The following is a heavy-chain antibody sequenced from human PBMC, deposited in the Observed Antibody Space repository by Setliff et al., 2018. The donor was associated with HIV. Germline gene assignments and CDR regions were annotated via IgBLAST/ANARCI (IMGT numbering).Heavy chain of an antibody. D-gene: IGHD2-21*02. J-gene: IGHJ5*02. CDR3: HRPQSQGELALGRVYGYGDSTLEGPIISGAPTIIYTANPLQSLP. CDR1: AFTFSDYW. CDR2: IKDDGSEK. Sequence: GGSLRLSCGASAFTFSDYWMTWVRQAPGRGLEWVANIKDDGSEKNYLDSVKGRFTIFRDNARNSLYLQMTSLRAEDTGVCGGHRPQSQGELALGRVYGYGDSTLEGPIISGAPTIIYTANPLQSLPWG. V-gene: IGHV3-7*01.